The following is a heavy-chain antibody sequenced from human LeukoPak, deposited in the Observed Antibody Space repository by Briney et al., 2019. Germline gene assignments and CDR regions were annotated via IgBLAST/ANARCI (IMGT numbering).Heavy chain of an antibody. CDR3: TSHRSGY. Sequence: GGSLRLSCAASGFTFSSYEMNWVRQAPGKGLERVSYISTSGSTIYYADSVRGRFTISRDNAKNSLYLLMNSLRAEDTALYYCTSHRSGYWGQGTLVTVSS. CDR2: ISTSGSTI. CDR1: GFTFSSYE. V-gene: IGHV3-48*03. J-gene: IGHJ4*02.